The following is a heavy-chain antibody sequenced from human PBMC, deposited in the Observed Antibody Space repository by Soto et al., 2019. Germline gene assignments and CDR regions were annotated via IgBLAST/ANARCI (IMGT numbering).Heavy chain of an antibody. CDR1: GYTFTSYA. CDR3: TTDSYSTMIVVRFDY. J-gene: IGHJ4*01. Sequence: ASVKVSCKASGYTFTSYAMHGVRQAPGQRLEWMGWINAGNGNTKYSQKFQGRVTITRDTSASTAYMELSSLRSEDTAVYYCTTDSYSTMIVVRFDYWGHGTLVTVSS. D-gene: IGHD3-22*01. CDR2: INAGNGNT. V-gene: IGHV1-3*01.